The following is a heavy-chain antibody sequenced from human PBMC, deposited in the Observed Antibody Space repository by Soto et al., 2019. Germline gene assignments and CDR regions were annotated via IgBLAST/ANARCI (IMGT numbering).Heavy chain of an antibody. CDR2: TYWDDDK. D-gene: IGHD3-16*02. CDR1: GFSLSTSGVS. V-gene: IGHV2-5*02. CDR3: AHSLGYTRFDY. J-gene: IGHJ4*02. Sequence: QITLKESGPTLVKPTQTLTLTCTFSGFSLSTSGVSLGWIRQPPGKALEWLALTYWDDDKRYSPSLKSRLTITKDTSKIQVVLTLTNMDPVDTATYYCAHSLGYTRFDYWGQGTLVTVSS.